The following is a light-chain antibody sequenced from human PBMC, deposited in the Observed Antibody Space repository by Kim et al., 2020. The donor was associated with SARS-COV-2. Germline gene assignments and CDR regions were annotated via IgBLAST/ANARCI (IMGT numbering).Light chain of an antibody. J-gene: IGKJ4*01. CDR3: QQRSNWPL. CDR2: DES. Sequence: SLSPGKSATLTGRASQSVSSDLAWYQQIRGQAPRLLIYDESNRATGIPARFSGSGSGTDFTLTISSREPEDFAVYYCQQRSNWPLFGGGTKVDIK. CDR1: QSVSSD. V-gene: IGKV3-11*01.